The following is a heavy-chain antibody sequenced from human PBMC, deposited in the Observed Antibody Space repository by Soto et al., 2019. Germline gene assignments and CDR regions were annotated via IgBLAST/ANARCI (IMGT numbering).Heavy chain of an antibody. Sequence: EVQLLESGGGLVQPGGSLRLSCAASGFTFSSYAMSWVRQAPGKGLEWVSAISGSGGSTYYADSVKGRFTISRDNSKNTLYLQMNSVRAEDTAVYYCAPSLRSLEWLIDYWGQGTLVTVSS. CDR2: ISGSGGST. V-gene: IGHV3-23*01. CDR3: APSLRSLEWLIDY. J-gene: IGHJ4*02. CDR1: GFTFSSYA. D-gene: IGHD3-3*01.